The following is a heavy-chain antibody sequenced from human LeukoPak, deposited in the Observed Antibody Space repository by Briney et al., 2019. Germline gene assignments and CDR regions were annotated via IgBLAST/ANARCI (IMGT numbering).Heavy chain of an antibody. J-gene: IGHJ5*02. Sequence: ASVKVSCKASGYTFTGYYMHWVRQAPGQGLEWMGWINPNSGGTNYAQKFQGWVTMTRDTSISTAYMELSRLRSDDTAVYYCARASITMVRGVRGGGFDPWGQGTLVTVSS. D-gene: IGHD3-10*01. V-gene: IGHV1-2*04. CDR3: ARASITMVRGVRGGGFDP. CDR1: GYTFTGYY. CDR2: INPNSGGT.